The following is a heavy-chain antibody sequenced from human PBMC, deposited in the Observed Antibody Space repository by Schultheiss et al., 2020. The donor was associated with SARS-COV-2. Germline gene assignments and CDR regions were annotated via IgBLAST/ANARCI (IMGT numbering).Heavy chain of an antibody. CDR1: GGTFSSYA. CDR3: ASTHPSIAVAGIGSAFDI. J-gene: IGHJ3*02. CDR2: ISAYNGNT. D-gene: IGHD6-19*01. V-gene: IGHV1-18*01. Sequence: ASVKVSCKASGGTFSSYAISWVRQAPGQGLEWMGWISAYNGNTNYAQKLQGRVTMTTDTSTSTAYMELRSLRSDDTAVYYCASTHPSIAVAGIGSAFDIWGQGSMVTVSS.